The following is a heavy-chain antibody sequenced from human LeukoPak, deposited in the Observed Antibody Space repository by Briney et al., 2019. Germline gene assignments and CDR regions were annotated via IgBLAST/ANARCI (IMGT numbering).Heavy chain of an antibody. V-gene: IGHV4-39*07. J-gene: IGHJ6*03. CDR2: IYTSGST. CDR3: ARGLRTGYYYYYYYMDV. CDR1: SGSISTSNYY. D-gene: IGHD1-14*01. Sequence: SETLSLTCTVSSGSISTSNYYWGWVRQPPGKALEWIGRIYTSGSTNYNPSLKSRVTISVDTSKNQFSLKLSSVTAADTAVYYCARGLRTGYYYYYYYMDVWGKGTTVTVSS.